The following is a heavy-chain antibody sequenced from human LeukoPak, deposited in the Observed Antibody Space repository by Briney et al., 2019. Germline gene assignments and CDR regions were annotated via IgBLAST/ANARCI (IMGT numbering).Heavy chain of an antibody. CDR3: AKVGDTMVRGVTYYFDY. Sequence: GGSLRLSCAASGFTFSSYAMSWVRQAPGKGLEWVSAISGSGGSTYYADSVKGRFTISRDNSKNTLYLQMNSLRAEDTAVYYCAKVGDTMVRGVTYYFDYWGQGTLVTVSS. V-gene: IGHV3-23*01. J-gene: IGHJ4*02. CDR1: GFTFSSYA. D-gene: IGHD3-10*01. CDR2: ISGSGGST.